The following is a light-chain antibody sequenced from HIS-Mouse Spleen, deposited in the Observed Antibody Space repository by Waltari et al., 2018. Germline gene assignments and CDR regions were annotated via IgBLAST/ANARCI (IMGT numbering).Light chain of an antibody. Sequence: QSVLTQPPSASGTPGQRVTIPCSGSSSNIGSNYVYWYQHLPGTPPKPLIYRNNQRPSGVPDRFSGSKSGTSASLAISGLRSEDEADYYCAAWDDSLSGPVFGGGTKLTVL. CDR3: AAWDDSLSGPV. CDR1: SSNIGSNY. V-gene: IGLV1-47*01. J-gene: IGLJ3*02. CDR2: RNN.